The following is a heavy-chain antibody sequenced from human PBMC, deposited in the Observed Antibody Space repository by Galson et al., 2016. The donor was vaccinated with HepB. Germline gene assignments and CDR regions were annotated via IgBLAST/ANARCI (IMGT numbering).Heavy chain of an antibody. CDR1: GYNFSSFG. CDR2: ISASNGNT. Sequence: SVKVSCKASGYNFSSFGIRWISASNGNTNYTQKLQGRVTMTTDTSTSTAYMELRSLRSDDTAVYYCARARGDSSTYYSLFWGQGTLVTVSS. D-gene: IGHD6-13*01. CDR3: ARARGDSSTYYSLF. V-gene: IGHV1-18*01. J-gene: IGHJ4*02.